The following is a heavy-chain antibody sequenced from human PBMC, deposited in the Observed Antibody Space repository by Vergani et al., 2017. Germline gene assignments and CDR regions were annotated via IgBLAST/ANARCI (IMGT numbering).Heavy chain of an antibody. CDR3: ARDTDDKDYGDYTGDYYYYGMDV. J-gene: IGHJ6*02. V-gene: IGHV3-48*04. D-gene: IGHD4-17*01. Sequence: EVQLVESGGGLVQPGGSLRLSCAASGFTFSSYSMNWVRQAPGKGLEWVSYISSSSSTIYYADSVKGRFTISRDNSKNGLYLQMNSLRAEDTAVYYCARDTDDKDYGDYTGDYYYYGMDVWGQGTTVTVSS. CDR1: GFTFSSYS. CDR2: ISSSSSTI.